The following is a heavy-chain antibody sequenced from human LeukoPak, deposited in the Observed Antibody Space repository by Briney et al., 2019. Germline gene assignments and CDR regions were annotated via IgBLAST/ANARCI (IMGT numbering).Heavy chain of an antibody. CDR1: GFTFSSYS. CDR2: ISSSSSTI. CDR3: ARDSSKLSSSWTGGWFDP. Sequence: GGSLRLSCAASGFTFSSYSMNWVRQAPGKGLEWVSYISSSSSTIYYADSVKGRFTISRDNAKNSLYLQMNSLRAEDTAVYYCARDSSKLSSSWTGGWFDPWGQGTLVTVSS. V-gene: IGHV3-48*04. D-gene: IGHD6-13*01. J-gene: IGHJ5*02.